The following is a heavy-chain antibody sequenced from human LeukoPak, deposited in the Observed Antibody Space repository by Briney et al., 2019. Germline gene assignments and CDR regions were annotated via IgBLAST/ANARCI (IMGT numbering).Heavy chain of an antibody. CDR1: GFTVSSNY. Sequence: GGSLRLSCAASGFTVSSNYMSWVRQAPGKGLEWVSVIYSGGSTYYADSVKRRFTISRDNSKNTLYLQMNSLRAEDTAVYYCARGHDSSGYYYDWFDPWGQGTLVTVSS. D-gene: IGHD3-22*01. J-gene: IGHJ5*02. CDR2: IYSGGST. V-gene: IGHV3-53*01. CDR3: ARGHDSSGYYYDWFDP.